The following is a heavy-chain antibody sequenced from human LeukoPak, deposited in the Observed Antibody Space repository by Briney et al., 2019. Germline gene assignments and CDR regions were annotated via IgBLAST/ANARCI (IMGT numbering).Heavy chain of an antibody. V-gene: IGHV4-59*11. J-gene: IGHJ4*02. CDR1: GASMRDHY. D-gene: IGHD6-19*01. CDR2: MYYMLNA. Sequence: SETLSLTCAVSGASMRDHYWTWIRQPPGKGLERIGSMYYMLNANSYNPSLKSRVSISVDTPDNQFSLKLKSVTAADTAVYYCATSFRSGWGFDSWGQGILVAVSS. CDR3: ATSFRSGWGFDS.